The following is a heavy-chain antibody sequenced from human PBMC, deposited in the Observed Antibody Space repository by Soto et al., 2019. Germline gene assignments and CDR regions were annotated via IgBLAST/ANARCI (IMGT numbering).Heavy chain of an antibody. CDR3: ARVSRDRWGSYNVWWCGP. CDR2: INHTGSS. CDR1: GGSFSGYY. Sequence: PSETLSLTCAACGGSFSGYYWNWIRQPPGKGLEWIGEINHTGSSNYNPSLKSRVTTSVKTSKNHFSLKLSSGTAADTAVYYSARVSRDRWGSYNVWWCGPWGQGTLGTVAS. D-gene: IGHD3-16*01. V-gene: IGHV4-34*01. J-gene: IGHJ5*02.